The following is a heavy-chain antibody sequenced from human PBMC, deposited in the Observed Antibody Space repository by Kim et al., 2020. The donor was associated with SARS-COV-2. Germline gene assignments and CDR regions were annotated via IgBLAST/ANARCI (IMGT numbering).Heavy chain of an antibody. CDR3: AAGSAGSTGTASSSYFLDV. J-gene: IGHJ6*03. Sequence: SETLSLTCAVYGGSFTPHHWSWVRQPPGKGPEWIGEINHSGWTTYNPSLERRATMSVDTSKNQFSLRVMSLTAADTAIYYCAAGSAGSTGTASSSYFLDV. V-gene: IGHV4-34*01. CDR2: INHSGWT. D-gene: IGHD4-17*01. CDR1: GGSFTPHH.